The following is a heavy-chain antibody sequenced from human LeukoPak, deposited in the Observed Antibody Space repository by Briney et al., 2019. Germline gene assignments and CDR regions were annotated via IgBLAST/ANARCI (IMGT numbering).Heavy chain of an antibody. Sequence: GGSLRLSCAASGFTFNNYDMHWVRQAAGKGLEWVAFIRYDGSKDYYADSVKGRFTISGDNSKNTLYLQMSSLRPDDTAVYYCAKVHGFYYILQHWGQGTLVTVST. CDR1: GFTFNNYD. V-gene: IGHV3-30*02. CDR2: IRYDGSKD. D-gene: IGHD3-10*01. J-gene: IGHJ1*01. CDR3: AKVHGFYYILQH.